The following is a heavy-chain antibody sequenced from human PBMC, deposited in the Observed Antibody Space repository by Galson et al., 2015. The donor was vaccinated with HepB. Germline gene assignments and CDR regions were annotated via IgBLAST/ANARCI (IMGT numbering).Heavy chain of an antibody. CDR1: GFTFTTYG. D-gene: IGHD3-3*02. CDR3: AKDEKQLAIPYYYYYMDV. V-gene: IGHV3-30*18. CDR2: ISYDGNNK. Sequence: SLRLSCATSGFTFTTYGMHWVRQAPGKGLEWVAVISYDGNNKYYADSVRGRFTISRDNSKNTLYLQMNSLRGEDTAVYYCAKDEKQLAIPYYYYYMDVWGKGTTVTVSS. J-gene: IGHJ6*03.